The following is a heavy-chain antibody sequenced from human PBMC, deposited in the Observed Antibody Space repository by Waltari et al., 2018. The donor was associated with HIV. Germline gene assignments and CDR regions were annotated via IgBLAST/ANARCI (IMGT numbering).Heavy chain of an antibody. J-gene: IGHJ4*02. CDR1: GFTFDDYA. CDR2: ISWNSGSI. Sequence: EVQLVESGGGLVQPGRSLRLSCAASGFTFDDYAMPWVRQAPGKGLEWVSGISWNSGSIGYADSVKGRFTISRDNAKNSLYLQMNSLRAEDTALYYCAKDIIRGPRGYFDYWGQGTLVTVSS. CDR3: AKDIIRGPRGYFDY. D-gene: IGHD3-16*01. V-gene: IGHV3-9*01.